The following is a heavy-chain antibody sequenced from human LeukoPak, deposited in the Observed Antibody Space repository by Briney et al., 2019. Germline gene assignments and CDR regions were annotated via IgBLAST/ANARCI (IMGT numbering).Heavy chain of an antibody. V-gene: IGHV3-33*01. CDR3: AREGLRRAFDI. Sequence: PGRSLRLSCAASGFTFSSYGMHWVRQAPGKGLEWVAVIWYDGSNKYYADSVKGRFTISRDNSKNTLYLQMNSLRAEDTAVYYCAREGLRRAFDIWGQGTMVTVSS. CDR1: GFTFSSYG. CDR2: IWYDGSNK. J-gene: IGHJ3*02. D-gene: IGHD5-12*01.